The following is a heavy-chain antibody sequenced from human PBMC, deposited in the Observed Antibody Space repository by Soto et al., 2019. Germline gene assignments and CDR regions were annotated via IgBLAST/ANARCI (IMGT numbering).Heavy chain of an antibody. CDR2: IYYSGST. D-gene: IGHD3-10*01. Sequence: PSETLSLTCTVSGGSISSSSYYWGWIRQPPGKGLEGIGSIYYSGSTYYNPPRKSRVTISVDTSKNQFSLKLSSVAAADTAVYYCARMRGTMVRGDYYGMDVWGQGTKVTVSS. CDR3: ARMRGTMVRGDYYGMDV. V-gene: IGHV4-39*01. CDR1: GGSISSSSYY. J-gene: IGHJ6*02.